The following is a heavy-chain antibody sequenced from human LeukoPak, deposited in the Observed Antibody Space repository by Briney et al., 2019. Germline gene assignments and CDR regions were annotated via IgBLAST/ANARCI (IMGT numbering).Heavy chain of an antibody. J-gene: IGHJ3*02. Sequence: GGSLRLSCAASGFTFSDYYMGWIRQAPGKGLEWVSYISSSGSTIYYADSVKGRFTISRDNSKNTLYLQMNSLRAEDTAVYYCATTDDAFDIWGQGTMVTVSS. CDR2: ISSSGSTI. V-gene: IGHV3-11*04. D-gene: IGHD4-17*01. CDR1: GFTFSDYY. CDR3: ATTDDAFDI.